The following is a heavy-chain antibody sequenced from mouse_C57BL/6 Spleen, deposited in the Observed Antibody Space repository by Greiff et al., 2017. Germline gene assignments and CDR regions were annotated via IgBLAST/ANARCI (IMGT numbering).Heavy chain of an antibody. CDR3: ARDYDSTANSFDY. V-gene: IGHV1-64*01. Sequence: QVQLKESGAELVKPGASVKLSCKASGFTFTSYWMSWVKQSPGKGLEWIGIIRPNSGSTNYNEKVKSKATLTVAKAYSTAYMQLSSLTSEDSAVYYCARDYDSTANSFDYWGQGTTLTVSS. CDR2: IRPNSGST. CDR1: GFTFTSYW. D-gene: IGHD1-1*01. J-gene: IGHJ2*01.